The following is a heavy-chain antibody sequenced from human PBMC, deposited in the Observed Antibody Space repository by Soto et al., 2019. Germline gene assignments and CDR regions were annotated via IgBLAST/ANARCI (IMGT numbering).Heavy chain of an antibody. Sequence: ASVKVSCKASGYTFTSYDINWVRQATGQGLEWMGWMNPNSGNTGYAQKFQGRVTMTRNTSISTAYMELSSLRPEDTAVYYCARAKARATYNWFDPWGQGNLVTVSS. V-gene: IGHV1-8*01. CDR3: ARAKARATYNWFDP. J-gene: IGHJ5*02. CDR1: GYTFTSYD. CDR2: MNPNSGNT.